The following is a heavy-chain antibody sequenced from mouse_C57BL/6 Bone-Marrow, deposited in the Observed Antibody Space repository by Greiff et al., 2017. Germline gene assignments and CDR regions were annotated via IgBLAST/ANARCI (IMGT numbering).Heavy chain of an antibody. D-gene: IGHD2-1*01. CDR2: ISDGGSYT. V-gene: IGHV5-4*01. CDR1: GFTFSSYA. Sequence: EVKVVESGGGLVKPGGSLKLSCAASGFTFSSYAMSWVRQTPEKRLEWVATISDGGSYTYYPDNVKGRFTISRDNAKNNLYLQMSHLKSEDTAMDYCAREGNYDYYAMDYWGQGTSVTVSS. J-gene: IGHJ4*01. CDR3: AREGNYDYYAMDY.